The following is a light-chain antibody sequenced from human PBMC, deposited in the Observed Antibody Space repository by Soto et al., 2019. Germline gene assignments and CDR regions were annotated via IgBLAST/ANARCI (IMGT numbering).Light chain of an antibody. CDR2: DAS. CDR1: QSVGSY. J-gene: IGKJ3*01. Sequence: EIVLTQSPGTLSSSPGERATLSCRASQSVGSYLAWYQQKPGQAPRLLIYDASNRATGIPASSSGRESGTEFSPAISTLVPEDLAIYYCQQRTNWQFSFGPGTKVDLK. CDR3: QQRTNWQFS. V-gene: IGKV3-11*01.